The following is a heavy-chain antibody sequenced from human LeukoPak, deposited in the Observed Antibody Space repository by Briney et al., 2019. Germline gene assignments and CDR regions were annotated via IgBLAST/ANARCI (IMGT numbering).Heavy chain of an antibody. CDR3: ARHEVVVPAFRCWFDP. J-gene: IGHJ5*02. Sequence: SETLSLTCTVSGGSISSYYWSWIRQPPGKGLEWIGYIYYSGSTNYNPSLKSRVTISVDTSKNQFSLKLSSVTAADTAVYYCARHEVVVPAFRCWFDPWGQGTLVTVSS. CDR1: GGSISSYY. V-gene: IGHV4-59*08. D-gene: IGHD2-2*01. CDR2: IYYSGST.